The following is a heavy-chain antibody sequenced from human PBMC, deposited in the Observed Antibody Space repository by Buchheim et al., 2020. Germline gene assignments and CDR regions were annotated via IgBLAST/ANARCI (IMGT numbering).Heavy chain of an antibody. CDR3: ARGISTPGIDY. J-gene: IGHJ4*02. D-gene: IGHD2-15*01. CDR2: INHDGSET. V-gene: IGHV3-7*01. CDR1: GFSFSNSW. Sequence: EVQLVESGGTVVQPGGSLRLSCAASGFSFSNSWMNWVRQAPGKGLVWVASINHDGSETYYVDSVNGRFTVSRDNVKNSLYLHMSSLRADDTAVYYCARGISTPGIDYWGQGTL.